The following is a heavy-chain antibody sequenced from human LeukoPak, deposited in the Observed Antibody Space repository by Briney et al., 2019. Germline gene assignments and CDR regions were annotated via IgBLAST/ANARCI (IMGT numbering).Heavy chain of an antibody. CDR2: INPNSGGT. V-gene: IGHV1-2*03. CDR1: GYTFTGYY. D-gene: IGHD2-2*01. CDR3: ARATSLVVPAADHYYYGLAV. J-gene: IGHJ6*02. Sequence: LAASVKVSCKSSGYTFTGYYMHWVRQAPGQGLEWMGWINPNSGGTNYAQKFQGRVTMTRDTSISTAYMELSRLRSDDTAVYYCARATSLVVPAADHYYYGLAVWGQGTAVIVSS.